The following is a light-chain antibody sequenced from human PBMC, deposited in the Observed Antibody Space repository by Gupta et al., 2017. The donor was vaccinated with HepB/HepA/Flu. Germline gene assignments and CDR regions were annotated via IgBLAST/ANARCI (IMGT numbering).Light chain of an antibody. CDR2: STN. J-gene: IGLJ2*01. V-gene: IGLV8-61*01. Sequence: QTVETQEPSFSVSPGGTVTLTCGLSSDSVSTSYYPSWYQQTPGQAPRTLIYSTNTRSSGVPDRFSGSILGNKAALTITGAQADDESDYYCVLYMGSGTSVFGGGTKLTVL. CDR3: VLYMGSGTSV. CDR1: SDSVSTSYY.